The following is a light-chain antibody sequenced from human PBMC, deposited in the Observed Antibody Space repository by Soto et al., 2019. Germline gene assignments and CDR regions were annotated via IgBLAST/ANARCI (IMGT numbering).Light chain of an antibody. V-gene: IGLV2-11*01. Sequence: QSALTQPRSVSGSPGQSVTISCTGTSSDVGGSDYVSWYQQHPGKAPKFVIFDVSKRPSGVPDRFSGSKSGNTASLTISGLQAEDEADYYCCSYAGSYSYVVFGGGTQLTVL. J-gene: IGLJ2*01. CDR1: SSDVGGSDY. CDR2: DVS. CDR3: CSYAGSYSYVV.